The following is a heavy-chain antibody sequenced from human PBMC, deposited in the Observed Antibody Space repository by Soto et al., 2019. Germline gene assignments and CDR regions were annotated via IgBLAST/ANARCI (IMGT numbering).Heavy chain of an antibody. V-gene: IGHV3-33*01. D-gene: IGHD2-2*01. J-gene: IGHJ6*02. CDR2: IWYDGSNK. CDR1: GFTFSSYG. Sequence: PGGSLRLSCAASGFTFSSYGMHWVRQAPGKGLEWVAVIWYDGSNKYYADSVKGRFTISRDNSKNTLYLQMNSLRAEDTAVYYCARDAVVCSSTSCYDDYYGMDVWGQGTTVTVSS. CDR3: ARDAVVCSSTSCYDDYYGMDV.